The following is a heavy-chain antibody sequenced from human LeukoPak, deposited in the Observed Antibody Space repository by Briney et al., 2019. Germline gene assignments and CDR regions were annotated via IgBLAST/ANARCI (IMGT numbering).Heavy chain of an antibody. CDR2: FIASGFNT. Sequence: PGGSLRLSCAASVFTFNKYAMRWVRQAPGRGLEWVSTFIASGFNTFYADSVKGRFTISRDNSKNKLYLQMNSLRAEDTAIYYCAKKLAGPNDCFDPWGQGTLVTVSS. CDR1: VFTFNKYA. D-gene: IGHD6-19*01. J-gene: IGHJ5*02. V-gene: IGHV3-23*01. CDR3: AKKLAGPNDCFDP.